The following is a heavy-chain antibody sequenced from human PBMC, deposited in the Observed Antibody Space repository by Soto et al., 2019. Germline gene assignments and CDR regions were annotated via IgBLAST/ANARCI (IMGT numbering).Heavy chain of an antibody. CDR2: IYHVGST. CDR3: ARDARRDGYNGAFDI. J-gene: IGHJ3*02. D-gene: IGHD5-12*01. CDR1: GGSVSSTQW. Sequence: PSETLSLTCAVSGGSVSSTQWWTWVRQAPGKGLEWLGEIYHVGSTKYNPSLKSRVTISVDTSKNQFSLKLSSVTAADTAVYYCARDARRDGYNGAFDIWGQGTMVTVSS. V-gene: IGHV4-4*02.